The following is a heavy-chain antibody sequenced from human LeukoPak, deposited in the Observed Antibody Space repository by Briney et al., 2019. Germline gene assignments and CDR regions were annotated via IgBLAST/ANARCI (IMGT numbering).Heavy chain of an antibody. J-gene: IGHJ6*02. CDR3: ARDGRSSFYNYYYYYGMDV. D-gene: IGHD6-13*01. CDR1: GYTFTSYG. Sequence: ASVKVSCKASGYTFTSYGISWVRQAPGQGLEWMGWISAYNGNTNYAQKLQGRVTMTTDTSTCTAYMELRSLRSDDTAVYYCARDGRSSFYNYYYYYGMDVWGQGTTVTVSS. V-gene: IGHV1-18*01. CDR2: ISAYNGNT.